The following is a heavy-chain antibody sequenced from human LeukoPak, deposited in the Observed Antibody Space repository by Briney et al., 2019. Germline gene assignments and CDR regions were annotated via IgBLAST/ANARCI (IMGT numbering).Heavy chain of an antibody. CDR3: ARGRDSSGWSYYYYGMDV. J-gene: IGHJ6*02. Sequence: SETLSLTCAVYGGSFSGYYWSWIRQPPGKGLEWIGEINHSGSTNYNPSLKSRVTISVDTSKNQFSLKLSSVTAADTAVYYCARGRDSSGWSYYYYGMDVWGQGTTVTVSS. D-gene: IGHD6-19*01. CDR2: INHSGST. CDR1: GGSFSGYY. V-gene: IGHV4-34*01.